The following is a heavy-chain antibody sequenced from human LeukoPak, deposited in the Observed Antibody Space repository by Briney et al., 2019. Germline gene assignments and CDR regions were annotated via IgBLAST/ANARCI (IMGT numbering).Heavy chain of an antibody. J-gene: IGHJ3*02. CDR3: ATKGSSSLAFDI. CDR1: GGSISSSNW. CDR2: IYHSGST. Sequence: SETLSLTCAVSGGSISSSNWWSWVRQPPGKGLEWIGEIYHSGSTNYNPSLKSRVTISVDKSKNQFSLKLSSVTAADTAVYYCATKGSSSLAFDIWGQGTMVTVSS. V-gene: IGHV4-4*02. D-gene: IGHD6-13*01.